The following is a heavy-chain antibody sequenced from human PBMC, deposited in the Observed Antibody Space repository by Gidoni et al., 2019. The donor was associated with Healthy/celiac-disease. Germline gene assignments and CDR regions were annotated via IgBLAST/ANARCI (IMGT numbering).Heavy chain of an antibody. V-gene: IGHV1-46*01. CDR3: ARESGYYGSGKAFDI. J-gene: IGHJ3*02. CDR1: GYTFTSYY. D-gene: IGHD3-10*01. CDR2: INPSGGST. Sequence: QVQLVQSGAEVKKPGASVKVSCKASGYTFTSYYMHWVRQAPGQGLEWMGIINPSGGSTSYAQKFQGRVTMTRDTSTSTVYMELSSLRSEDTAVYYCARESGYYGSGKAFDIWGQGTMVTVSS.